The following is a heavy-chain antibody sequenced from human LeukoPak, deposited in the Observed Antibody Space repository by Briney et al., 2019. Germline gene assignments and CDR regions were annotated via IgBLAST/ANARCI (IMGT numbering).Heavy chain of an antibody. CDR3: ARELSAAAPYYTDV. CDR1: GGTFGGYT. Sequence: GASVKVSCKASGGTFGGYTISWVRQAPGQGLEWMGGIIPMLRSSTYAQRFQGRLTITTDESTTTVHMELRSLGSEDTAVYFCARELSAAAPYYTDVWGKGTTVAVSS. CDR2: IIPMLRSS. V-gene: IGHV1-69*16. D-gene: IGHD6-25*01. J-gene: IGHJ6*03.